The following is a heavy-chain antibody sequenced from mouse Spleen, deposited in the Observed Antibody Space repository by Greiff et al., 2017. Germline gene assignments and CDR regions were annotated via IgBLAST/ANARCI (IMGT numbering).Heavy chain of an antibody. CDR2: ISDGGSYT. J-gene: IGHJ4*01. V-gene: IGHV5-4*01. CDR1: GFTFSSYA. Sequence: EVMLVESGGGLVKPGGSLKLSCAASGFTFSSYAMSWVRQTPEKRLEWVATISDGGSYTYYPDNVKGRFTISRDNAKNNLYLQMSHLKSEDTAMYYCARDLSNYYYAMDYWGQGTSVTVSS. CDR3: ARDLSNYYYAMDY. D-gene: IGHD2-5*01.